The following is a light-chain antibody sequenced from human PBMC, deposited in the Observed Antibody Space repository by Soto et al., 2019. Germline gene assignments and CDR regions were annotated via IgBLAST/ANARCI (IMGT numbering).Light chain of an antibody. Sequence: QSVLTQPASVSGSPGQSITISCTGTSSDIGTYKYGSWFQHHPGKAPKLIIFEVSNRPSGISDRFSGFKSANTSYLTISGVQHEDEADYHCSSYTTINTVVFGGGTKLTVL. V-gene: IGLV2-14*01. J-gene: IGLJ2*01. CDR1: SSDIGTYKY. CDR2: EVS. CDR3: SSYTTINTVV.